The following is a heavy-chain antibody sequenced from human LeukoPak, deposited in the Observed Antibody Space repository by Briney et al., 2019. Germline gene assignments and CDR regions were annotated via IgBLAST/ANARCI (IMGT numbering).Heavy chain of an antibody. Sequence: PSETLSLTCAVYGGSFSGYYWSGIRQPPGKGLEWIGEINHSGSTNYNPSLKSRVPISVDTSKNQFSLKLSSVTAADTAVYYCARGGARYYYDSSGSVDYWGQGTLVTVPS. CDR2: INHSGST. CDR1: GGSFSGYY. V-gene: IGHV4-34*01. J-gene: IGHJ4*02. CDR3: ARGGARYYYDSSGSVDY. D-gene: IGHD3-22*01.